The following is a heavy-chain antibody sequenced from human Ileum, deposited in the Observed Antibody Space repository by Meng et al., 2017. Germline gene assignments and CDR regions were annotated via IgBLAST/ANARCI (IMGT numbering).Heavy chain of an antibody. V-gene: IGHV4-59*11. CDR2: IFYTGGT. Sequence: SETLSLTCTVSGGSISPHYWSWIRQSPERGLEWIGYIFYTGGTNYNSSLKSRVTMSIDTSKNHFSLRLSSVTAADTALYFCARHFRSRDGYNWDSFDVWGQGTLVTVSS. D-gene: IGHD5-24*01. J-gene: IGHJ3*01. CDR1: GGSISPHY. CDR3: ARHFRSRDGYNWDSFDV.